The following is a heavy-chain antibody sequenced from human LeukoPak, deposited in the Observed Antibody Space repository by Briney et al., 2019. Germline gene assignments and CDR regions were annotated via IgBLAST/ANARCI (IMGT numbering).Heavy chain of an antibody. D-gene: IGHD5-12*01. V-gene: IGHV3-53*01. J-gene: IGHJ4*02. CDR3: AKNTILVATEN. Sequence: GGSLRLSCAASGFTFSGSWMTWVRQAPGKGLEWVSVIYRGGDTYYADSVKGRFTISRDDSKNTVYLQMNSLRAEDTALYYCAKNTILVATENWGQGTLVTVSS. CDR1: GFTFSGSW. CDR2: IYRGGDT.